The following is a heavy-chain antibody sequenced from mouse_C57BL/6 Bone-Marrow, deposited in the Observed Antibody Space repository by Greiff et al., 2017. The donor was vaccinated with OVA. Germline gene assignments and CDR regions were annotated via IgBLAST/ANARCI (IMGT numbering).Heavy chain of an antibody. D-gene: IGHD1-1*01. Sequence: QVQLQQPGAELVKPGASVKLSCKASGYTFTSYWMHWVKQRPGQGLEWIGMIHPNSGSTNYNEKFKSKATLTVDKSSSTAYMQLSSLTSEDSAVYYCAREDHYYGSSHWYFDVWDTGTAVTVSS. CDR3: AREDHYYGSSHWYFDV. V-gene: IGHV1-64*01. CDR2: IHPNSGST. J-gene: IGHJ1*03. CDR1: GYTFTSYW.